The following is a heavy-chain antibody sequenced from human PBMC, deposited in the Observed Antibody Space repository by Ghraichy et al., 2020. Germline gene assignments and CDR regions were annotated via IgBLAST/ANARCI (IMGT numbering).Heavy chain of an antibody. J-gene: IGHJ3*02. D-gene: IGHD2-2*02. Sequence: SQTLSLTCTVSGGSISSYYWSWIRQPPGKGLEWIGYIYYSGSTNYNPSLKSQVTISVDTSKNQFSLKLSSVTAADTAVYYCARVGCSSTSCYRRNAFDIWGQGTMVTVSS. CDR3: ARVGCSSTSCYRRNAFDI. V-gene: IGHV4-59*01. CDR1: GGSISSYY. CDR2: IYYSGST.